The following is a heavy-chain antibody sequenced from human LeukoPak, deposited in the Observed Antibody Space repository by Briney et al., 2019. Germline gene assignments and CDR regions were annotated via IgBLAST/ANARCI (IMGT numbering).Heavy chain of an antibody. V-gene: IGHV3-7*01. CDR2: IKEDSSEK. D-gene: IGHD4-11*01. J-gene: IGHJ3*01. CDR1: GFTFSRYW. CDR3: ARDPGYSGFDV. Sequence: GGSLRLSCIPSGFTFSRYWMSWVRQVPGKGPEFVANIKEDSSEKSYVDFVKGRFTISRDNVKNSVSLQMNSLRVEDTAMYYCARDPGYSGFDVWGQGIMVIVSS.